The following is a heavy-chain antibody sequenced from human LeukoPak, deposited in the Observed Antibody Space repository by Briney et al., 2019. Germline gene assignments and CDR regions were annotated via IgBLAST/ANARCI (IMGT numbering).Heavy chain of an antibody. V-gene: IGHV1-3*01. CDR2: INAGNGNT. D-gene: IGHD2-2*01. Sequence: ASVKVSCKASGYIFTSYAMHWVRQAPGQRLEWMGWINAGNGNTKYSQKFQGRVTITRDTSAGTAYMELSSLRSEDTAVYYCARAIRPAANYYYYYGMDVWGQGTTVTVSS. CDR1: GYIFTSYA. CDR3: ARAIRPAANYYYYYGMDV. J-gene: IGHJ6*02.